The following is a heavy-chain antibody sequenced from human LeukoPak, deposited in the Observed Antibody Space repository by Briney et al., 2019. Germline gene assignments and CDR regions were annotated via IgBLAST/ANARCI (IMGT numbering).Heavy chain of an antibody. CDR3: ARGTSLEYYYDSSGYYSRWFDP. CDR2: INHSGST. D-gene: IGHD3-22*01. J-gene: IGHJ5*02. CDR1: GGSFSGYY. V-gene: IGHV4-34*01. Sequence: PSETLSLTCAAYGGSFSGYYWSWIRQPPGKGLEWIGEINHSGSTNYNPSLKSRVTISVDTSKNQFSLKLSSVTAADTAVYYCARGTSLEYYYDSSGYYSRWFDPWGQGTLVTVSS.